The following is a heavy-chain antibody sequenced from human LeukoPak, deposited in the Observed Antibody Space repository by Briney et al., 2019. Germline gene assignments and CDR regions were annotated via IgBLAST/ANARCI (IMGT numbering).Heavy chain of an antibody. CDR3: AKDDAWLQYGN. Sequence: GGSLRLSCAASGFTFSSYTMNWVRQAPGKGLEWVSYISSSSSTIYYADSVKGRFTISRDNSKGTVYLQMNSLRPEDTAVYYCAKDDAWLQYGNWGRGTLVTVSS. V-gene: IGHV3-48*01. D-gene: IGHD5-24*01. J-gene: IGHJ4*02. CDR1: GFTFSSYT. CDR2: ISSSSSTI.